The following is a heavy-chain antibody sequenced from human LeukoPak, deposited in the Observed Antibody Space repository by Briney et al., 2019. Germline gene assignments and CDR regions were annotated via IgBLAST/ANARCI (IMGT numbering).Heavy chain of an antibody. Sequence: ASVKVSCKXSGYTFTGYYMHWVRQAPGQGLEWMGRINPNSGGTNYAQKFQGRVTMTRDTSISTAYMELSRLRSDDTAVYYCARGTTSPMIVVVNPFDYWGQRTPVTVSS. CDR2: INPNSGGT. D-gene: IGHD3-22*01. CDR1: GYTFTGYY. CDR3: ARGTTSPMIVVVNPFDY. V-gene: IGHV1-2*06. J-gene: IGHJ4*02.